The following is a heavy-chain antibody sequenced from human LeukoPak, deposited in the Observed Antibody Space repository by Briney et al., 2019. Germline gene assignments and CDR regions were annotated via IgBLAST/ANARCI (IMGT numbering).Heavy chain of an antibody. CDR1: GGSISSYY. J-gene: IGHJ3*02. Sequence: SETLSLTCTVSGGSISSYYWSWIRQPPGKGLEYIGYIYYSRSTNYNPSLKSRVTISVDTSKNQFSLKLSSVTAADTAVYYCARAPYYDSSGPGAFDIWGQGTMVTVSS. CDR3: ARAPYYDSSGPGAFDI. CDR2: IYYSRST. V-gene: IGHV4-59*01. D-gene: IGHD3-22*01.